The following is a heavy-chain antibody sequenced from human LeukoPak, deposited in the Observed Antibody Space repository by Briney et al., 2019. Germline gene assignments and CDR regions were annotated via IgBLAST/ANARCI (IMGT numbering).Heavy chain of an antibody. CDR2: ISGSGANT. Sequence: GGSLRLSCAASESTSNNYAMTWVRQAPGKGLEWVSGISGSGANTYYADSVKGRFTISRDNSRNTLYLEMNSLRADDTAVYYCAEDKWSSGWYGWFDPWGQGTLVTVSS. D-gene: IGHD6-19*01. CDR3: AEDKWSSGWYGWFDP. V-gene: IGHV3-23*01. CDR1: ESTSNNYA. J-gene: IGHJ5*02.